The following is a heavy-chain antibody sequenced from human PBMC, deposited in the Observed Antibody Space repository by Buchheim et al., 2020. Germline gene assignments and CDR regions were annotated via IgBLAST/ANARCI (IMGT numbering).Heavy chain of an antibody. CDR1: GGSFSGYY. Sequence: QVQLQQWGAGLLKPSETLSLTCAVYGGSFSGYYWSWIRQPPGKGLEWIGEINHSGSTNYNPSLKSRVTISVDTSKNQFSLKLSSVTAADTAVYYCARGSGYYGDYMDVWGKGTT. D-gene: IGHD3-3*01. V-gene: IGHV4-34*01. CDR2: INHSGST. CDR3: ARGSGYYGDYMDV. J-gene: IGHJ6*03.